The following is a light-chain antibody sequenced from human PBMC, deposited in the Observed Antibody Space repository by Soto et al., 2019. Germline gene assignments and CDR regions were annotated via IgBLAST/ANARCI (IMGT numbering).Light chain of an antibody. CDR3: QQYNNWPQIT. CDR2: QTS. CDR1: QYINTR. V-gene: IGKV3-15*01. J-gene: IGKJ5*01. Sequence: EIVLTESPGTLYSFPGDRVTLSCRASQYINTRLTWYQHRPGQAPRLLIYQTSTRATGIPARFSGSGSGTEFTLTISSLQSEDFAVYYCQQYNNWPQITFGQGTRLEIK.